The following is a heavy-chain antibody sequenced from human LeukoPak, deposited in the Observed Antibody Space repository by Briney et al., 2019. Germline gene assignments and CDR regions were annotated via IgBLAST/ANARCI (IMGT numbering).Heavy chain of an antibody. CDR1: GGTFSSYA. D-gene: IGHD1-26*01. CDR3: ARSMVGATLDVYFDY. J-gene: IGHJ4*02. Sequence: ASVKVSCKASGGTFSSYAISWVRQAPGQGLEWMGGIIPIFGTANYAQKFQGRVTITADKSTSTAYMELSSLRSEDTAVYYCARSMVGATLDVYFDYWGQGTLVTVSS. CDR2: IIPIFGTA. V-gene: IGHV1-69*06.